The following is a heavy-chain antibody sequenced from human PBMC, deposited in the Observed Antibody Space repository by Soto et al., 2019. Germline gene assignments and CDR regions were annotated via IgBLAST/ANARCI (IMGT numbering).Heavy chain of an antibody. Sequence: QVHLVQSGAEVRKRGASVKVSCKASGYTFSSYAMHWVRQAPGQRLEWMGWINAGYGNTKSSQKFQDRVTISRDTSASTAYMELTIMRSEDTAVYYCARDTGDGTFDFWGQGTLVTVSS. D-gene: IGHD7-27*01. V-gene: IGHV1-3*01. J-gene: IGHJ4*02. CDR3: ARDTGDGTFDF. CDR2: INAGYGNT. CDR1: GYTFSSYA.